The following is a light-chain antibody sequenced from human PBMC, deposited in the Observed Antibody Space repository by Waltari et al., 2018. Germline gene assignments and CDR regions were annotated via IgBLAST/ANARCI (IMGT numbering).Light chain of an antibody. J-gene: IGKJ1*01. CDR3: LQRSLWPWT. CDR1: KTVSTY. Sequence: IVLTQSPATLSLSPGERATLSCRARKTVSTYLAWFQQNPGQAPRLLIYDASNMAPGIPARFSGSGSGTDFSLTISSLEPEDFAVYYCLQRSLWPWTFGQGTKVAVK. V-gene: IGKV3-11*01. CDR2: DAS.